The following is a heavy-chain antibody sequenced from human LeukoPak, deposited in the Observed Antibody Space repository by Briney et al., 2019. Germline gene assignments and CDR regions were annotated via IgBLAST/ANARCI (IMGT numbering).Heavy chain of an antibody. J-gene: IGHJ3*02. V-gene: IGHV1-8*01. CDR1: GYTFTNYD. Sequence: ASVKVSCKASGYTFTNYDINWVRQATGQGLEWMGWVNPDSGNTGYAQKFQGRVTMTRNTSISTAYMELSSLTSDDTAVYYCARTFYDFWSGFSNYDSFHIWGQGTLVTVSS. CDR3: ARTFYDFWSGFSNYDSFHI. CDR2: VNPDSGNT. D-gene: IGHD3-3*01.